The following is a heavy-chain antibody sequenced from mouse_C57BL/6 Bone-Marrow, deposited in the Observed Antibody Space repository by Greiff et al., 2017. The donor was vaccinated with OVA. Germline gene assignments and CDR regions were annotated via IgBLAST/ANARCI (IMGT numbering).Heavy chain of an antibody. CDR3: ARRILRDPYYAMDY. J-gene: IGHJ4*01. D-gene: IGHD1-1*01. CDR2: IYPRSGNT. Sequence: VQLQQSGAELVRPGASVKLSCKASGYTFTSYGISWVKQRTGQGLEWIGEIYPRSGNTYYNEKFKGKATLTADTSSSAAYMELRSLTSEDSAVDFCARRILRDPYYAMDYWGQGTSVTVSS. V-gene: IGHV1-81*01. CDR1: GYTFTSYG.